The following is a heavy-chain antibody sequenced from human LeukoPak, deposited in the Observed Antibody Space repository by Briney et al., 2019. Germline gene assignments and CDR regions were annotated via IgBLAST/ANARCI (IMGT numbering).Heavy chain of an antibody. CDR2: ISDHGRDK. CDR1: GFTFSTYA. V-gene: IGHV3-30*04. D-gene: IGHD1-26*01. CDR3: AARSSGNPYF. J-gene: IGHJ4*02. Sequence: GGSLRLSCVASGFTFSTYAMHWVRQAPGKGLDWVAVISDHGRDKYYAESVRGRFTISRDNSQNTLYLQMSSLRPEDTAVYYCAARSSGNPYFWGQGTLVTVSS.